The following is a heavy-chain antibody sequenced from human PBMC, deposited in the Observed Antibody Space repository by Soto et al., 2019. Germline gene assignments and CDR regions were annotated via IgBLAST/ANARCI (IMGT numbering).Heavy chain of an antibody. CDR2: INPNDDAI. V-gene: IGHV1-46*01. D-gene: IGHD1-1*01. Sequence: QVQLVQSGAEVKKPGASVKVPCKASGYNFTDYDMHWVRQAPGQGLEWMGMINPNDDAINYAQKFQGRVSMTRDSPTSTVYMELSSLRSEDTAMYYCARASKYNREWYVPCGIWGQGTLITVSS. J-gene: IGHJ4*02. CDR3: ARASKYNREWYVPCGI. CDR1: GYNFTDYD.